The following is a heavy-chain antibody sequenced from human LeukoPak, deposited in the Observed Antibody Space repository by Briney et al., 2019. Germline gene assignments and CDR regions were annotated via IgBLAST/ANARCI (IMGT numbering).Heavy chain of an antibody. CDR3: TRDRGWQSFDY. Sequence: PGGSLRLSCAASGLTFSRYWMIWVRQAPGKGLEWVANINEDGSEKYYVDSVKGRFTISRDNSWNSLYLQMNSLTAEDTAVYYCTRDRGWQSFDYWGQGTLVTVSS. CDR1: GLTFSRYW. V-gene: IGHV3-7*01. CDR2: INEDGSEK. D-gene: IGHD3-10*01. J-gene: IGHJ4*02.